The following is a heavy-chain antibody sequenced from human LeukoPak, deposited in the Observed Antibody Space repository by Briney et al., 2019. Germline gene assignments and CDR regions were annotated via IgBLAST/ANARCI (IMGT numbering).Heavy chain of an antibody. Sequence: GGSLRLSCAASGFTFSSYGMHWVRQAPGKGLEWVAVIWYDGSNKYHADSVKGRFTISRDNSKNTLYLQMNSLRAEDTAVYYCASRVVVPAANMDVWGKGTTVTVSS. CDR2: IWYDGSNK. D-gene: IGHD2-2*01. V-gene: IGHV3-33*01. CDR1: GFTFSSYG. CDR3: ASRVVVPAANMDV. J-gene: IGHJ6*04.